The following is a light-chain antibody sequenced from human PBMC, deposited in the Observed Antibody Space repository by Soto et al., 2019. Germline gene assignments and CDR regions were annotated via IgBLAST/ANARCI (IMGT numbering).Light chain of an antibody. Sequence: EIVLTQSPGTLSLSPGERATLSCRASQRVSSSYLAWYQQKPGPAPRLLIYGASTRATGSPDRFSGSGSGTDFTLTITRLEPEDFAVYFCQRYGSTPPFTFGRGTKVEI. V-gene: IGKV3-20*01. CDR1: QRVSSSY. CDR3: QRYGSTPPFT. J-gene: IGKJ2*01. CDR2: GAS.